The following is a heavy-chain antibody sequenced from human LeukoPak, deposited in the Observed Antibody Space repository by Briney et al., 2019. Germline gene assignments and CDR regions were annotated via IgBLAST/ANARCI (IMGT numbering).Heavy chain of an antibody. V-gene: IGHV3-9*01. CDR1: GFTFDDYA. CDR3: AKGPSDY. Sequence: GGSLRLSCAASGFTFDDYAMHWVRQAPGKGLEWVSGISWNSGSIGYADSVKGRFTISSDNAKNSLYLQMNSLRAEDTALYYCAKGPSDYWGQGTLVTVSS. J-gene: IGHJ4*02. CDR2: ISWNSGSI.